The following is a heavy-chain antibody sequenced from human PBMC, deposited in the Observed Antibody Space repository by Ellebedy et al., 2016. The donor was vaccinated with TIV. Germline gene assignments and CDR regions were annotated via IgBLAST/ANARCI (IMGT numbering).Heavy chain of an antibody. CDR1: GFNFDDYT. J-gene: IGHJ4*02. CDR3: TKDGTLRGSYWYYFDF. Sequence: GESLKISCAASGFNFDDYTMHWVRQAPGKGLEWVSLISWDGGSTYYADSVKGRFTIYRDNSKNSLSLQMDSLTTEDTALYYCTKDGTLRGSYWYYFDFWGPGTLVTVSS. V-gene: IGHV3-43*01. D-gene: IGHD1-26*01. CDR2: ISWDGGST.